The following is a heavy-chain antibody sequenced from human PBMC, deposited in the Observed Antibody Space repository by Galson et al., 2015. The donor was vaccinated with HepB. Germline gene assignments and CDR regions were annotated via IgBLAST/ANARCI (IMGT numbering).Heavy chain of an antibody. CDR1: GFTFSSYA. CDR2: ISGSGGST. Sequence: SLRLSCAASGFTFSSYAMSWVRQAPGKGLEWVSAISGSGGSTYYADSVKGRFTISRDNSKNTLYLQMNSLRAEDTAVYYCAKDDYYYDSSGYYSFDYWGQGTLVTVSS. J-gene: IGHJ4*02. D-gene: IGHD3-22*01. V-gene: IGHV3-23*01. CDR3: AKDDYYYDSSGYYSFDY.